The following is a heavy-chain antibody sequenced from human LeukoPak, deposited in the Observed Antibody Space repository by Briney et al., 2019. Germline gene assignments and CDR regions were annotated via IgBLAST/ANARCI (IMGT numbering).Heavy chain of an antibody. Sequence: PSETLSLTCTVSGGSISSGGYYWSWIRQHPGKGLEWIGYIYYSGSTYYNPSLKSRVTISVDTSKNQLSLNLTSVTAADTAIYYCARLPGSSHGYYFDYWGQGTLVTVSS. J-gene: IGHJ4*02. CDR3: ARLPGSSHGYYFDY. V-gene: IGHV4-31*03. CDR2: IYYSGST. CDR1: GGSISSGGYY. D-gene: IGHD5-18*01.